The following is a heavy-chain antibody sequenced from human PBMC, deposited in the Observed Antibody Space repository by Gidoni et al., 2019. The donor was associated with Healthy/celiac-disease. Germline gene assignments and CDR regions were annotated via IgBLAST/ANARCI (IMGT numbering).Heavy chain of an antibody. CDR3: ARIGHYYGSGNIQHPD. Sequence: QLQLQESGPGLVTPSATLSLTCTVSGCSISSSSYYWGWIRQPPGKGLEWIGSIYYSGSTYYNPSLKSRVTISVDTSKNQFSLKLSSVTAADTAVYYCARIGHYYGSGNIQHPDWGQGTLVTVSS. D-gene: IGHD3-10*01. J-gene: IGHJ4*02. CDR2: IYYSGST. V-gene: IGHV4-39*01. CDR1: GCSISSSSYY.